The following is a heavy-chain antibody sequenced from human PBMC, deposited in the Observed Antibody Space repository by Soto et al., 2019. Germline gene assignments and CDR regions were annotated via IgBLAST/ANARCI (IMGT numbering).Heavy chain of an antibody. CDR3: ARDLSGVTIFCVVRTYGMDV. CDR2: ISYDGSNK. J-gene: IGHJ6*02. Sequence: GGSLRLSCAASGFTFSSYAMHWVRQAPGKGLEWVAVISYDGSNKYYADSVKGRFTISRDNSKNTLYLQMNSLGAEDTAVYYCARDLSGVTIFCVVRTYGMDVWGQGTTVTVSS. CDR1: GFTFSSYA. V-gene: IGHV3-30-3*01. D-gene: IGHD3-3*01.